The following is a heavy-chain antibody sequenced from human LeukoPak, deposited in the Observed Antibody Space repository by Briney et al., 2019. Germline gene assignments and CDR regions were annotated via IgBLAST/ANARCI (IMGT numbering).Heavy chain of an antibody. CDR3: AKDAQRGFDYSNSLEY. CDR2: IWSDGSNK. Sequence: GGSLRLSCAASGFTFSHYGFHWVRQAPGKGVEWGAVIWSDGSNKYYGDSVKGRFIIYKDDSQNTVYLQMNSLRAEDTAVYYCAKDAQRGFDYSNSLEYWGQGALFTVSS. V-gene: IGHV3-33*06. D-gene: IGHD4-11*01. J-gene: IGHJ4*02. CDR1: GFTFSHYG.